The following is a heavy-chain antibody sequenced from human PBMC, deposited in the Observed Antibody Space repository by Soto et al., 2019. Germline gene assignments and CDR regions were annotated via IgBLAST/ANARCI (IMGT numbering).Heavy chain of an antibody. CDR2: ISGYNGHT. CDR1: GYTFTTYG. J-gene: IGHJ6*02. D-gene: IGHD3-16*01. CDR3: AREGEMPYYYHGLDV. V-gene: IGHV1-18*01. Sequence: GASVKVSCKASGYTFTTYGISWVRQAPGQGLEWMGWISGYNGHTKYAQKFQGRVTMTTDTSTSTVYMDLRSLRSDDTAVYYCAREGEMPYYYHGLDVWGQGTTVTVSS.